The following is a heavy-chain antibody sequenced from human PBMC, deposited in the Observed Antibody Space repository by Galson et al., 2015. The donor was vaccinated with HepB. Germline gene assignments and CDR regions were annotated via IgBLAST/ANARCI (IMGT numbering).Heavy chain of an antibody. D-gene: IGHD3-22*01. CDR1: GFTFSSYA. Sequence: SLRLSCAASGFTFSSYAMHWVRQAPGKGLEWVAVISYDGSNKYYADSVKGRFTISRDNSKNTLYLQMNSLRAEDTAVYYCASNYDSSGYYWDYWGQGTLVTVSS. CDR3: ASNYDSSGYYWDY. CDR2: ISYDGSNK. V-gene: IGHV3-30*04. J-gene: IGHJ4*02.